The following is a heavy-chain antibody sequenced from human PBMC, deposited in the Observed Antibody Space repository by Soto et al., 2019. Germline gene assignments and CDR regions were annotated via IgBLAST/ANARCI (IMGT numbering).Heavy chain of an antibody. D-gene: IGHD1-26*01. J-gene: IGHJ4*02. Sequence: EVQLLESGGGLVQPGGSLRLSCAASGFTFSSYAMSWVRQAPGKGLEWVSAISGSGGSTYYADSVKGRFTISRDNSKNPLYLQMNSLRAEDTAVYYCAKDPSRWELLQRDDYWGQGTLVTVSS. V-gene: IGHV3-23*01. CDR2: ISGSGGST. CDR1: GFTFSSYA. CDR3: AKDPSRWELLQRDDY.